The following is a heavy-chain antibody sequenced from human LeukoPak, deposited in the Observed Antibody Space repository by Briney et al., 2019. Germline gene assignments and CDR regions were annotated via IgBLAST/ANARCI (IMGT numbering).Heavy chain of an antibody. CDR3: ARVRDGRWLQFSYWYFDL. Sequence: SETLSLTCAVYGGSFSGYYWSWIRQPPGKGLEWIGEINHSGSTNYNPSLKSRVTISVDTSKNQFSLKLSSVTAADTAVYYCARVRDGRWLQFSYWYFDLWGRGTLVTVSS. D-gene: IGHD5-24*01. V-gene: IGHV4-34*01. J-gene: IGHJ2*01. CDR1: GGSFSGYY. CDR2: INHSGST.